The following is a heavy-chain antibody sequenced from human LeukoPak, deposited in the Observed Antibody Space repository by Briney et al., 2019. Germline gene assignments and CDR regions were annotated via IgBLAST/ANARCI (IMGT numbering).Heavy chain of an antibody. CDR3: ARSVVPAATYDY. J-gene: IGHJ4*02. Sequence: SETLSLTCAVSGGSLSSSSYYWGWIRQPPGKGLEWIGSIYYSGSTYYNPSLKSRVTISVDTSKNQFSLKLSSVTAADTAVYYCARSVVPAATYDYWGQGTLVTVSS. CDR2: IYYSGST. V-gene: IGHV4-39*01. CDR1: GGSLSSSSYY. D-gene: IGHD2-2*01.